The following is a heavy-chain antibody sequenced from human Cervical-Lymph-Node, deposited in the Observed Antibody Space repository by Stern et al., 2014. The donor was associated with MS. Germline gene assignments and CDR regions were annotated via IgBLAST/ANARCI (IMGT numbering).Heavy chain of an antibody. CDR1: GFNIHDHA. D-gene: IGHD3-10*01. V-gene: IGHV3-9*01. Sequence: EVQLVESGGGLVQPGRSLRLSCVASGFNIHDHAIPWVRQAPGKGLEWVAGIHYKTGSVGYADSVKGRFTISKDTAKDTLYLEMNSLRTEDTALYYCTEDILPGGADVWGQGTAVTVSS. CDR2: IHYKTGSV. J-gene: IGHJ6*02. CDR3: TEDILPGGADV.